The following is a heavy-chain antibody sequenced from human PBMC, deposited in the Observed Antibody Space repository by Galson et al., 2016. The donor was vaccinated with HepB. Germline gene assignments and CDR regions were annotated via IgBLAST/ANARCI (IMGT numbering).Heavy chain of an antibody. CDR2: ISGSSSSK. D-gene: IGHD3-3*01. CDR3: VREHWSGMF. V-gene: IGHV3-48*02. J-gene: IGHJ4*02. CDR1: GFTFSASN. Sequence: SLRLSCAASGFTFSASNMNWVRQAPGKGLEWLSYISGSSSSKYYADSVKGRFTISRDNAKNSLFLPMNSLTDEDTAVYYCVREHWSGMFWGQGTLVTVSS.